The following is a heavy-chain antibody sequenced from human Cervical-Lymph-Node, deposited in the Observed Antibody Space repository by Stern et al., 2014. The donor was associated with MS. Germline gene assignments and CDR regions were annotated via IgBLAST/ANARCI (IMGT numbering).Heavy chain of an antibody. CDR2: IYPYDSDT. CDR1: GYSFTIYY. J-gene: IGHJ4*02. V-gene: IGHV5-51*01. Sequence: EVQLLESGAGVKKPGESLKISCKLSGYSFTIYYIAWVRQMPGKGLEWMGVIYPYDSDTTYSPSFQGQVTISADKSITTAYLQWSSLRASDTAMYYCARHVQGFDYWGQGTLVTVSS. CDR3: ARHVQGFDY.